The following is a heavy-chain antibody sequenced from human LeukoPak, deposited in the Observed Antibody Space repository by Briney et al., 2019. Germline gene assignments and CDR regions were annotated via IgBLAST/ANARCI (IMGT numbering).Heavy chain of an antibody. V-gene: IGHV4-39*01. CDR3: ARRGGQLLWFGELCFDY. D-gene: IGHD3-10*01. J-gene: IGHJ4*02. CDR2: VYYSGST. Sequence: SETLYLTCTVSGGSISSSSYYWGWIRQPPGKGLEWIGSVYYSGSTYYNPSLKSRVTISVDTSKNQFSLKLSSVTAADTAVYYCARRGGQLLWFGELCFDYWGQGTLVTVSS. CDR1: GGSISSSSYY.